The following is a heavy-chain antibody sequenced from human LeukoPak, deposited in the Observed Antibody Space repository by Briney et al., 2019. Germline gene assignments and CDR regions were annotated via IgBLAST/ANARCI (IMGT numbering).Heavy chain of an antibody. Sequence: PSETLSLTCTVSGGSVSSNSYYWGWIRQPPGKGLEWIGNIYYSGNTYYNPSLKSRVTISVDTSKNQFSLKLSSVTAADTAVYYCARDAGRWNDVNWFDPWGQGTLVTVSS. V-gene: IGHV4-39*07. D-gene: IGHD1-1*01. CDR3: ARDAGRWNDVNWFDP. CDR2: IYYSGNT. CDR1: GGSVSSNSYY. J-gene: IGHJ5*02.